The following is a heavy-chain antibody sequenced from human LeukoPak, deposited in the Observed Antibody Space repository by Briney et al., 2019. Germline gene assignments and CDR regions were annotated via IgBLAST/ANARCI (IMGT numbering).Heavy chain of an antibody. D-gene: IGHD2-15*01. CDR1: GFTFSNAW. CDR2: IYSGGST. CDR3: ARDTSGGDAFDI. V-gene: IGHV3-53*01. Sequence: GGSLRLSCAASGFTFSNAWMSWVRQAPGKGLEWVSVIYSGGSTYYADSVKGRFTISRDNSKNTLYLQMNSLRAEDTAVYYCARDTSGGDAFDIWGQGTMVTVSS. J-gene: IGHJ3*02.